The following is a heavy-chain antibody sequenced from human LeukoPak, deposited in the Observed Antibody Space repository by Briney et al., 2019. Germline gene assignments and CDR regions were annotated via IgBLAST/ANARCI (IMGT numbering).Heavy chain of an antibody. CDR2: ISGSGGST. J-gene: IGHJ4*02. D-gene: IGHD2/OR15-2a*01. V-gene: IGHV3-23*01. CDR1: GFTFSSYG. Sequence: GGSLRLSCAASGFTFSSYGMSWVRQAPGKGLEWVSAISGSGGSTYYADSVKGRFTISRDNSKNTLYLQMNSLRAEDTAVYYCAKDSAPLIEPPTYYFDYWGQGTLVTVSS. CDR3: AKDSAPLIEPPTYYFDY.